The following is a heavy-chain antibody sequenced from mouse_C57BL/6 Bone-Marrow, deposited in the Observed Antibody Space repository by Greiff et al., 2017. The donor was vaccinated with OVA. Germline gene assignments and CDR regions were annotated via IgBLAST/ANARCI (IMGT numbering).Heavy chain of an antibody. V-gene: IGHV1-9*01. CDR3: ATTAYYYGSSPDDFDY. CDR1: GYTFTGYW. CDR2: ILPGSGST. J-gene: IGHJ2*01. Sequence: VQLQQSGAELMKPGASVKLSCKATGYTFTGYWIEWVKQRPGHGLEWIGEILPGSGSTNYNEKFKGKATFTADTSSNTAYMQLSSLTTEDSAIYYCATTAYYYGSSPDDFDYWGQGTTLTVSS. D-gene: IGHD1-1*01.